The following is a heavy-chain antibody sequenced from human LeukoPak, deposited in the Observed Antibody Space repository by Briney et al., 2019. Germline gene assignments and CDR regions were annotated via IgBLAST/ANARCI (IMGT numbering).Heavy chain of an antibody. CDR2: INPNSGGT. V-gene: IGHV1-2*02. CDR3: ARDRFPAAHYSSSYFY. J-gene: IGHJ4*02. CDR1: GYTFTGYY. Sequence: ASVKGSCKASGYTFTGYYVHWVRQAPGQGLEWMGWINPNSGGTNYAQKFQGRLTMTRDTSISTAYMELSRLRSDDTAVYYCARDRFPAAHYSSSYFYWGQGTLVTVSS. D-gene: IGHD6-6*01.